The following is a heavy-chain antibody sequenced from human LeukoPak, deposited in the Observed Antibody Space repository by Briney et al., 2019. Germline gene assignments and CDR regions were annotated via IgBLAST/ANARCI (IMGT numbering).Heavy chain of an antibody. D-gene: IGHD3-22*01. Sequence: PGRSLRLSCAASGFTFSIYWMSWVRQAPGKGLEWVSHISGSSSAIHYADSVKGRFTISRDNAKNSLYLQMNSLRVEDTAVYYCMRDSSDGGGYSDHDYWGLGTLVT. J-gene: IGHJ4*01. V-gene: IGHV3-48*04. CDR3: MRDSSDGGGYSDHDY. CDR2: ISGSSSAI. CDR1: GFTFSIYW.